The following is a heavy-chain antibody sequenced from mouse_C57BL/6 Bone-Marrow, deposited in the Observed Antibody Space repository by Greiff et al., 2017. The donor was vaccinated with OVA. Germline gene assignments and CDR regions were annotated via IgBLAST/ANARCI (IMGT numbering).Heavy chain of an antibody. Sequence: EVQLVESGGGLVQSGRSLRLSCATSGFTFSDFYMEWVRQAPGKGLEWIAASRNKANDYTTEYSASVKGRFIVSRDTSQSILYLQMNALRAEDTAIYYCARDATHYYGSSPFAYWGQGTLVTVSA. CDR3: ARDATHYYGSSPFAY. J-gene: IGHJ3*01. D-gene: IGHD1-1*01. V-gene: IGHV7-1*01. CDR1: GFTFSDFY. CDR2: SRNKANDYTT.